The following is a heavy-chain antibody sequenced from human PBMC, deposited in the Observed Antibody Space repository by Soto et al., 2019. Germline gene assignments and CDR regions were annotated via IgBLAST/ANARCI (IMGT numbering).Heavy chain of an antibody. D-gene: IGHD6-19*01. V-gene: IGHV3-23*01. J-gene: IGHJ1*01. CDR1: GFTFSSYA. CDR2: ISGSGGST. CDR3: AKDPAPGSSCWYSPYEH. Sequence: EVQLLESGGGLVQPGGSLRLSCAASGFTFSSYAMSWVRQAPGKGLEWVSAISGSGGSTYYADSVKGRFTISRDNSKNTLYLQMNSLRAEDTAVYYCAKDPAPGSSCWYSPYEHWGQGTLVTVSS.